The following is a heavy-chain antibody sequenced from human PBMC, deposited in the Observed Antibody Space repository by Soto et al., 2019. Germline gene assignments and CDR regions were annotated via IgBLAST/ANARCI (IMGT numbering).Heavy chain of an antibody. Sequence: ASVKVSCKASGYTFTSYGISWVRQAPGQGLEWMGWISAYNGNTNYAQKLQGRVTMTTDTSTSTAYMELRSLRSDDTAVYYCARSRVVPAATGRYYFDYWGQGTLVTVSS. D-gene: IGHD2-2*01. CDR2: ISAYNGNT. V-gene: IGHV1-18*01. CDR3: ARSRVVPAATGRYYFDY. J-gene: IGHJ4*02. CDR1: GYTFTSYG.